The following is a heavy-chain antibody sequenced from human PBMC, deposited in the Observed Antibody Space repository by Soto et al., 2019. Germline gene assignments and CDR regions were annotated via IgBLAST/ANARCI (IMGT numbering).Heavy chain of an antibody. CDR2: IDPSDSYT. J-gene: IGHJ6*02. V-gene: IGHV5-10-1*01. CDR1: GYIFTSYW. D-gene: IGHD6-6*01. CDR3: ARRRSSSPYYYYGMDV. Sequence: LKFSCNGSGYIFTSYWISLVRQMAGKGLEWMGRIDPSDSYTNYSPSFQGHVPIPAYQSHSHAYPQWGSLKASDTGMYYCARRRSSSPYYYYGMDVWGQGTTVTVSS.